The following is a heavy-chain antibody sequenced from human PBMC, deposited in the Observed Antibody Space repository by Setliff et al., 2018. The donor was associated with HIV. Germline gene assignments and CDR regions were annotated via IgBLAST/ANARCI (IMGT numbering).Heavy chain of an antibody. CDR1: GGTFSNHA. Sequence: ASVKVSCKASGGTFSNHAISWVRQAPGQGLEWMGGIIPIFGTANYAQKFQGRVTITADESTSTAYMELSSLSSEDTAMYYCARDRGYGERRGGRDYYYGMDVWGQGTTVTVSS. V-gene: IGHV1-69*13. J-gene: IGHJ6*02. D-gene: IGHD4-17*01. CDR3: ARDRGYGERRGGRDYYYGMDV. CDR2: IIPIFGTA.